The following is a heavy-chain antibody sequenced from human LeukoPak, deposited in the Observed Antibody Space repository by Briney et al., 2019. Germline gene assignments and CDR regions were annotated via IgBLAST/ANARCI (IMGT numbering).Heavy chain of an antibody. V-gene: IGHV1-2*02. CDR1: GYTFTGYY. Sequence: ASVKVSFKASGYTFTGYYIYWVRQAPGQGLEWMGWINPNSGDINYGQKFQDRVTMTRDTSITTAYMELYRLRSDDTAVYFCAREERSEVLPTYYFDYWGQGTLVTVSS. CDR2: INPNSGDI. J-gene: IGHJ4*02. CDR3: AREERSEVLPTYYFDY. D-gene: IGHD1-1*01.